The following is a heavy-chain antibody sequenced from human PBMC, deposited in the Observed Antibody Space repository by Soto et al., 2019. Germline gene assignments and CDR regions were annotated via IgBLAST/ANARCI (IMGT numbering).Heavy chain of an antibody. CDR1: NGSISSSNW. CDR3: ARDRLDGYDFDS. CDR2: VAQNGYV. V-gene: IGHV4-4*02. Sequence: QVQLQESGPGLVKPSGTLSLTCTVSNGSISSSNWWSWVRQSPGKGLEWIGEVAQNGYVGSIPSLKGRLVILLDKLTNRFSLRLTSVTAADTAVYYCARDRLDGYDFDSWGQGILVTVSS. D-gene: IGHD5-12*01. J-gene: IGHJ4*02.